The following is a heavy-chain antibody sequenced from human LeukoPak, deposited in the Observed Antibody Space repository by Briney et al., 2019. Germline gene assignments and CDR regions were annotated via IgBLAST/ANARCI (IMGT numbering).Heavy chain of an antibody. V-gene: IGHV3-23*01. D-gene: IGHD1-1*01. CDR3: AKDLLGRWVTGDWNPHP. CDR1: GFTFSSYA. J-gene: IGHJ5*02. Sequence: GGSLRLSCAASGFTFSSYAMSWVRQAPGKGLEWVSAISGSGGSTYYADSVKGRFTISRDNSNNTLYLQMNSLRAEDTAVYYCAKDLLGRWVTGDWNPHPWGQGTLVTVSS. CDR2: ISGSGGST.